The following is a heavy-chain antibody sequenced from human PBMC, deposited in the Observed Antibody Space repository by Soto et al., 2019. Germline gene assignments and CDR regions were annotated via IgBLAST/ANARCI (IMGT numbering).Heavy chain of an antibody. V-gene: IGHV4-59*01. CDR2: VYSTGST. CDR1: GGSIKNYF. Sequence: PSETLSLTCTVSGGSIKNYFWSWIRQSPGKGLEWMGYVYSTGSTHYNPSLKSRLTMSVDTSKSHFSLRLTSVTTADTATYYCARADRFGGSISYLDLWGQGIMGTVSS. J-gene: IGHJ4*02. CDR3: ARADRFGGSISYLDL. D-gene: IGHD2-15*01.